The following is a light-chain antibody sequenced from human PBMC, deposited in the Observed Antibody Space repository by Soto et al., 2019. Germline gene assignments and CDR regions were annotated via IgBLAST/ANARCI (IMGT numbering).Light chain of an antibody. V-gene: IGKV3-15*01. J-gene: IGKJ4*01. CDR3: QQYSKWPLT. CDR2: GAS. CDR1: QSVYNT. Sequence: EIVMTQSPTTLSVSPGERATLSCRASQSVYNTLAWYQQKPGQAPRLLIYGASTRATGIPARFSGSGSGTEFTLTISGLQSEDFATYDCQQYSKWPLTFGEGTKVEIK.